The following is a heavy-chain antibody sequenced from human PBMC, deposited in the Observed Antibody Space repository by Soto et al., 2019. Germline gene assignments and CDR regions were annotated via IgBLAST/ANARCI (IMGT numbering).Heavy chain of an antibody. D-gene: IGHD2-15*01. J-gene: IGHJ4*02. V-gene: IGHV3-30-3*01. CDR3: ARGYCSSSSCFK. Sequence: PGGSLRLSCAASGFTFSSNTMHWVRQAPGKGLEWVSVISYDQSKKYYADSVKGRFTISRDNSKNTLYLQMNSLRAEDTAVYYCARGYCSSSSCFKWGQGTLVTVSS. CDR1: GFTFSSNT. CDR2: ISYDQSKK.